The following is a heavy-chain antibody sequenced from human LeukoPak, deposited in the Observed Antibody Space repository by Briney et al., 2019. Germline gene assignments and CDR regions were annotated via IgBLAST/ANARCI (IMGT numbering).Heavy chain of an antibody. Sequence: SETLSLTCTVSGRYISGYFWSWIRQPAGKGLEWIGRIYSSGSNNYNPSLKSRVTMSLDTSKNHLSLNLSSVTAADTAAYYCAREPTSGREPTSGRPLDYWGQGTLVTVSS. CDR2: IYSSGSN. V-gene: IGHV4-4*07. J-gene: IGHJ4*02. CDR1: GRYISGYF. CDR3: AREPTSGREPTSGRPLDY. D-gene: IGHD5-12*01.